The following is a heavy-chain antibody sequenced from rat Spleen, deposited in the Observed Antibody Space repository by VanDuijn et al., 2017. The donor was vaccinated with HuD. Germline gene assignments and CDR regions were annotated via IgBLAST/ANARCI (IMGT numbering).Heavy chain of an antibody. V-gene: IGHV5-7*01. CDR3: TTDRPGALMEA. Sequence: EVQLVESGGGLVQPGRSLKLSCVASGFTFDDYGMAWVRQTPKNGLEWVASINWGGSSTYYPDNVKGRFTISRDNAKNVLYLQMNNLRSEDTATYYCTTDRPGALMEAWGQGASVTVSS. D-gene: IGHD5-1*01. CDR1: GFTFDDYG. CDR2: INWGGSST. J-gene: IGHJ4*01.